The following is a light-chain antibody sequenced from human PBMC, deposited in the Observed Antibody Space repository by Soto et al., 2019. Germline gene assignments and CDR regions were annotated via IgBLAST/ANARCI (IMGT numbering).Light chain of an antibody. CDR1: QSSSGW. CDR3: QHYDSYPIT. Sequence: DIQMTQSPSTLSASVGDIVTLTCRASQSSSGWLAWYQQRPGKAPNLLIFDVSSLESGVPSRFSVSGYGTEFTLTISSLQPDDFATYYCQHYDSYPITFGQGTRLEIK. J-gene: IGKJ5*01. CDR2: DVS. V-gene: IGKV1-5*01.